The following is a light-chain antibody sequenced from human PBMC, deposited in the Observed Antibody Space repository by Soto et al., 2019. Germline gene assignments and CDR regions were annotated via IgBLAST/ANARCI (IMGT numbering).Light chain of an antibody. CDR1: QSLVFKDGDSY. J-gene: IGKJ1*01. Sequence: EAVLTQSPLSLSVSLGQPASISCRSSQSLVFKDGDSYVSWLHQRPGQSPRLLIYKASNRDSGVPDRFSGSGSGTDFTLKISRVEAEDAGVYFCMQGTFWSWAFGQGTKVEIK. V-gene: IGKV2-30*01. CDR3: MQGTFWSWA. CDR2: KAS.